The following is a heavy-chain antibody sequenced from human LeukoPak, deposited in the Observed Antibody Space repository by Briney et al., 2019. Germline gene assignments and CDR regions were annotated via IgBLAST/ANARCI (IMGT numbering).Heavy chain of an antibody. V-gene: IGHV3-64*01. J-gene: IGHJ4*02. CDR1: GFTFSSYA. CDR3: AREDGYVNFDY. CDR2: ISSNGGST. D-gene: IGHD5-24*01. Sequence: GGSLRLSCAASGFTFSSYAMHWVRQAPGKGLEYVSAISSNGGSTYYANSVKGRFTISRDNSKNTLYLQMGSLRVEDMAVYYCAREDGYVNFDYWGQGTLVTVSS.